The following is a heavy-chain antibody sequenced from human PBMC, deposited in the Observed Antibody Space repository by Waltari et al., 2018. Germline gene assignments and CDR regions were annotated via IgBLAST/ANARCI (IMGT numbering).Heavy chain of an antibody. J-gene: IGHJ3*02. CDR1: GYSISSGSY. D-gene: IGHD2-21*01. CDR2: IYHSGST. V-gene: IGHV4-38-2*01. CDR3: ARPMEECGGDCYSHDAFDI. Sequence: QVQLQESGPGLVKPSETLSLTCAVSGYSISSGSYWGWIRQPPGKGLEWIGSIYHSGSTYYNPSLKSRVTISVDTSKNQFSLKLSSVTAADTAVYYCARPMEECGGDCYSHDAFDIWGQGTMVTVSS.